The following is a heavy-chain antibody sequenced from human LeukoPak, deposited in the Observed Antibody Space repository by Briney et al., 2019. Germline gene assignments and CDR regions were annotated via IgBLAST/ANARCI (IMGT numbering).Heavy chain of an antibody. CDR1: GGSISSYY. J-gene: IGHJ4*02. D-gene: IGHD3-10*01. CDR2: IYYSGST. Sequence: SETLSLTCTVSGGSISSYYWSWIRQPPGKGLEWIGYIYYSGSTNYNPSLKSRVTISVDTSKNQFSLKLTSVTAADTAVYYCARESPLMVRGVIVASPPMDYWGQGILITVSS. CDR3: ARESPLMVRGVIVASPPMDY. V-gene: IGHV4-59*08.